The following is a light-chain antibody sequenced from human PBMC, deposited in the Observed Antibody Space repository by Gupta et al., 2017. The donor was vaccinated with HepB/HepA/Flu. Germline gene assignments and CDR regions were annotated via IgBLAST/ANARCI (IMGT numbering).Light chain of an antibody. CDR3: QHYYSRPYT. V-gene: IGKV4-1*01. CDR1: QSVLYSSNNKNY. CDR2: WAS. J-gene: IGKJ2*01. Sequence: DIVMTQSPDSLAVSLGEWATINCKSSQSVLYSSNNKNYLAWYQQKPGQPPKLLIYWASTRESGVPDRFSGSGSGTDFTLTISSLQAEDVAVYYCQHYYSRPYTFGQGTKLEIK.